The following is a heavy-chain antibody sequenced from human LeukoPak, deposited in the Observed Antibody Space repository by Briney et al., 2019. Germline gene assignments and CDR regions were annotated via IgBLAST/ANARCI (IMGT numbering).Heavy chain of an antibody. CDR3: AKPPRLQINWFDP. CDR1: GFTFSGYG. Sequence: PGGSLRLSCAASGFTFSGYGMHWVRQAPGKGLEWVAVISYDGSNKYYADSVKGRFTISRDNSKNTLYLQMNSLRAEDTAVYYCAKPPRLQINWFDPWGQGTLVTVSS. V-gene: IGHV3-30*18. J-gene: IGHJ5*02. D-gene: IGHD4-11*01. CDR2: ISYDGSNK.